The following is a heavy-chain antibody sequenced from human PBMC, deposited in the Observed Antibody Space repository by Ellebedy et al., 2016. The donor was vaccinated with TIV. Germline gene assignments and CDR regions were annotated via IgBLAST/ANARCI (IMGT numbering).Heavy chain of an antibody. CDR2: IYYSGST. Sequence: SETLSLTXTVSGGSISSYYWSWIRQPPGKGLEWIGYIYYSGSTNYNPSLKSRVTISVDTSKNQFSLKLSSVTAADTAVYYCARHGQYSGYDLNWFDPWGQGTLVTVSS. CDR1: GGSISSYY. D-gene: IGHD5-12*01. V-gene: IGHV4-59*08. CDR3: ARHGQYSGYDLNWFDP. J-gene: IGHJ5*02.